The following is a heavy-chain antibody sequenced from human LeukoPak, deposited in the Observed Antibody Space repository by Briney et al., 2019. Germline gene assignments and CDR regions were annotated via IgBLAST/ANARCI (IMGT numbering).Heavy chain of an antibody. J-gene: IGHJ3*02. D-gene: IGHD1-26*01. V-gene: IGHV4-59*01. Sequence: SETLSLTCTVSGGSISSYYWSWIRQPPGKGLEWIGYIYYSGSTNYNPSLKSRVTISVDTSKNQFSLKLSSVTAADTTVYYCARDSSPYSGSYSAFDIWGQGTMVTVSS. CDR1: GGSISSYY. CDR2: IYYSGST. CDR3: ARDSSPYSGSYSAFDI.